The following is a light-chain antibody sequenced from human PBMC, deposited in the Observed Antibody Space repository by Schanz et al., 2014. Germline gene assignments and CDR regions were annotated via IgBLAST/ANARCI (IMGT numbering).Light chain of an antibody. Sequence: DIQMTQSPATLSASVGDRVSITCRANQTISVWLAWIQLKPGKAPKSLIHKASSLESGVPSRFSGSGSATEFTLTINSLQPDDFATYYCQQYNSYSGTFGQGTKVEIK. J-gene: IGKJ1*01. CDR3: QQYNSYSGT. V-gene: IGKV1-5*03. CDR2: KAS. CDR1: QTISVW.